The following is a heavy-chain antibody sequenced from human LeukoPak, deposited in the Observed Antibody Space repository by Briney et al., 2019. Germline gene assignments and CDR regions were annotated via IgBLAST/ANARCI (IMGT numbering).Heavy chain of an antibody. CDR1: GFTFSSYW. J-gene: IGHJ4*02. Sequence: GGSLRLSCAASGFTFSSYWMNWVRQAPGKGLEWVANIKQDGSEKYYVDSVKGRFAISRDNAKNSLSLQMNSLRVEDTAVYYCARDLYRIVVVPHYFDYWGQGTLVTVS. CDR3: ARDLYRIVVVPHYFDY. CDR2: IKQDGSEK. V-gene: IGHV3-7*01. D-gene: IGHD3-22*01.